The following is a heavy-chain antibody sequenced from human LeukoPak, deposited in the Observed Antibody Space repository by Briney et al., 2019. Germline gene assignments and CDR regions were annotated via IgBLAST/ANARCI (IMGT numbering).Heavy chain of an antibody. V-gene: IGHV3-21*01. D-gene: IGHD5/OR15-5a*01. CDR1: GFTFSDYS. J-gene: IGHJ6*02. CDR3: ARSRSVSNYKGMDV. CDR2: ISSSSDYI. Sequence: GGSLRLSCPASGFTFSDYSMSWVRQAPGKGLEWVSSISSSSDYIYYADSVKGRFTISRDNARNPLYLQMNSLRAEDTAVHYCARSRSVSNYKGMDVWGQGTTVTVSS.